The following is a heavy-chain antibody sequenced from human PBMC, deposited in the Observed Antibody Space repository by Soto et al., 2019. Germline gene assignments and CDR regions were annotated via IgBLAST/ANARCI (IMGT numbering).Heavy chain of an antibody. CDR3: TTDRGRRVGYAQDY. CDR2: IKSKTDGGTT. V-gene: IGHV3-15*01. D-gene: IGHD5-18*01. CDR1: GFTFSDAW. Sequence: EVQLVESGGGLVKPGGSLRLSCAASGFTFSDAWMSWVRQAPGKGLEWVGRIKSKTDGGTTDYAAPMKGRFTISRDDSKDTLYLQMNSLKTDDTAVYYCTTDRGRRVGYAQDYWGQGTLVTVSS. J-gene: IGHJ4*02.